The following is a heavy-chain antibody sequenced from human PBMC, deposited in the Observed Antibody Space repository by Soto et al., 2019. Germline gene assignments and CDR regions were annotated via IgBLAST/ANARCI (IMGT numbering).Heavy chain of an antibody. CDR1: GYSFTSYW. J-gene: IGHJ4*02. CDR2: IYPGDSDT. D-gene: IGHD5-12*01. Sequence: PGASLKISCKGSGYSFTSYWIGWVRQMPGKGLEWMGIIYPGDSDTRYSPSFQGQVTISADKSISTAYLQWSSLKASDTAMYYFARSYSGYDLNGPPYYFDYWGQGTLVTVSS. V-gene: IGHV5-51*01. CDR3: ARSYSGYDLNGPPYYFDY.